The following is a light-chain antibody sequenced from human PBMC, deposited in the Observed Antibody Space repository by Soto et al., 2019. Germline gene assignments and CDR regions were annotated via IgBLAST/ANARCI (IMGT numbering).Light chain of an antibody. J-gene: IGLJ1*01. CDR3: SSYTTSSTYV. CDR1: SSDVGGYNY. CDR2: DVS. V-gene: IGLV2-14*01. Sequence: QSVLTQPASVSGSPGQSITISCTGTSSDVGGYNYVSWYQQHPGKAHKLMISDVSNRPSGVSNRFSGSKSGNTAFLTISGLQTEDEADYYCSSYTTSSTYVFGTGTKVTVL.